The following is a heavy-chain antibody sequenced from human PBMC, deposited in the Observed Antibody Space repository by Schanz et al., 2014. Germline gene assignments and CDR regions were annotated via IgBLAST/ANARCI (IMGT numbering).Heavy chain of an antibody. D-gene: IGHD2-15*01. CDR1: GFTVSINY. CDR2: IYSDGST. Sequence: EVQLVESGGGLVQPGGSLRLSCAASGFTVSINYMSWVRQAPGKGLEWVSVIYSDGSTYYVDSVKGRFIISRDNSKNTVYLQMNSLRAEDTAVYYCARDPGGTKTHGLWGQGTLVTVSS. V-gene: IGHV3-66*01. J-gene: IGHJ4*02. CDR3: ARDPGGTKTHGL.